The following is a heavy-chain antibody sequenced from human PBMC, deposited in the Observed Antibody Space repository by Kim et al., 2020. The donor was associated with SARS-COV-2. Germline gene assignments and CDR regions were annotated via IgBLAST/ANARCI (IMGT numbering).Heavy chain of an antibody. CDR1: VLSFSGYY. J-gene: IGHJ6*01. Sequence: SETLSLTCAVYVLSFSGYYWRCIRQPPVKGLEWIGEINHSGSTNYNPSLKSRVTISLDTSKNQFSLKLSSVTAADTAGEYCGRGTKEGGISDDYYYYNG. D-gene: IGHD3-16*01. CDR3: GRGTKEGGISDDYYYYNG. V-gene: IGHV4-34*01. CDR2: INHSGST.